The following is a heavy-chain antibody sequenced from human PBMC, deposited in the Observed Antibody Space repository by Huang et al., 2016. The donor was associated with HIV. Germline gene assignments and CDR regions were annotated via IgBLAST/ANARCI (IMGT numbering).Heavy chain of an antibody. CDR3: ARDPRIQSWLNFFDY. J-gene: IGHJ4*02. CDR2: SNSDGSST. CDR1: GFSISSYG. V-gene: IGHV3-74*01. Sequence: EVQLVESGGGLVQPGGSLRLSCAASGFSISSYGWHWVRQAPGKGLVCVSRSNSDGSSTSYADSVKGRFTISRDNAKNTLYLQMNSLRAEDMAVYYCARDPRIQSWLNFFDYWGQGTLVSVSS. D-gene: IGHD3-22*01.